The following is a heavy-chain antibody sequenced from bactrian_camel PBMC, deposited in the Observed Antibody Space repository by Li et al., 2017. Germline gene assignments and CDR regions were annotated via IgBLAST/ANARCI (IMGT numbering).Heavy chain of an antibody. CDR3: VRDEPRAENPAWDIGY. CDR1: GLTFADNA. V-gene: IGHV3S63*01. D-gene: IGHD1*01. CDR2: IMYSGGGT. J-gene: IGHJ6*01. Sequence: LVESGGGSVQAGGSLRLSCSVSGLTFADNAMGWFRQAPGKEREGVAVIMYSGGGTRYADSVKGRFTISRDNAKNTVYLQMNNLRREDTATYYCVRDEPRAENPAWDIGYWGQGTQVTVS.